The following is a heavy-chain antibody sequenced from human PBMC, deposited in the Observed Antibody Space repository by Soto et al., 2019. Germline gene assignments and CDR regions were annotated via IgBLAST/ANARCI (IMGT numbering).Heavy chain of an antibody. V-gene: IGHV3-23*01. Sequence: EVQLLESGGGLVQPGGSLRLSCAVSGFIFSNYPMSWVRQAPWKGLEWVSSVSPSGSNTYYADSVKGRFTMSRDNSENRLHLQMNSLRAEDTAVYFCARRDNSGWYSLDYWGQGTPVTVSS. CDR3: ARRDNSGWYSLDY. D-gene: IGHD6-19*01. CDR1: GFIFSNYP. CDR2: VSPSGSNT. J-gene: IGHJ4*02.